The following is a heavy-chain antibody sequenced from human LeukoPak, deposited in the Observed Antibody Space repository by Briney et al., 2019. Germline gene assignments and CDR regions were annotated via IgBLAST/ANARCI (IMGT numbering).Heavy chain of an antibody. V-gene: IGHV4-34*01. CDR3: ARAAGGSLD. CDR2: INHSGST. CDR1: GGSISGYY. J-gene: IGHJ4*02. Sequence: SETLSLTCTVSGGSISGYYWSWIRQPPGKGLEWIGEINHSGSTNYNPSLKSRVTISIDTSKNQFSLKLRSVTAADTAVYYCARAAGGSLDWGQGTLVTVSS. D-gene: IGHD1-26*01.